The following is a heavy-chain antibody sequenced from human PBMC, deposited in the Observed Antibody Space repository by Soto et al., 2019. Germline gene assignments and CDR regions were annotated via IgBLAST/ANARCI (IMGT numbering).Heavy chain of an antibody. CDR2: IYSGGST. CDR1: GFTVSSNY. Sequence: EVQLVESGGGLVQPGGSLRLSCAASGFTVSSNYMSWVRQAPGKGLEWVSVIYSGGSTYYADSVKGRFTISRDNSKNTLNLQMNSLRAEDTAVYYCARDPIAVAGLYYFDYWGQGTLVTVSS. CDR3: ARDPIAVAGLYYFDY. D-gene: IGHD6-19*01. V-gene: IGHV3-66*01. J-gene: IGHJ4*02.